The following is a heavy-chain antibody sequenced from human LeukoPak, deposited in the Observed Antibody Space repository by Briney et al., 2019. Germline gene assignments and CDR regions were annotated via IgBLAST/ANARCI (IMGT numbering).Heavy chain of an antibody. J-gene: IGHJ4*02. Sequence: SETLSLTCTVSGGSISSYYWRWIRQPPGQGLEWIGYIYYSGSTTYNPSLKRRVTISVDTSKNQFSLKLSSVTAADTAVYYCASLQLKGDYFDYWGQGTLVTVFS. CDR3: ASLQLKGDYFDY. D-gene: IGHD5-18*01. V-gene: IGHV4-59*01. CDR2: IYYSGST. CDR1: GGSISSYY.